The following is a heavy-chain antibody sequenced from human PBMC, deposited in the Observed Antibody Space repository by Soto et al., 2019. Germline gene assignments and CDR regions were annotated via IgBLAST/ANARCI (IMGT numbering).Heavy chain of an antibody. D-gene: IGHD6-13*01. CDR1: GFTFSSYA. CDR2: ISYDGSNK. V-gene: IGHV3-30-3*01. J-gene: IGHJ5*02. Sequence: PXESLRLSCAASGFTFSSYAMHGVRQAPGKGLEWVAVISYDGSNKYYADSVKGRFTISRDNSKNTLYLQMNRLRAEDTAVYYCARDSSGRQQLVNNWFDPWGQGTLVTVSS. CDR3: ARDSSGRQQLVNNWFDP.